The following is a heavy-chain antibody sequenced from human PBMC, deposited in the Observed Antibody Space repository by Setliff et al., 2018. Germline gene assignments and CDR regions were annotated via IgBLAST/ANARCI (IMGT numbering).Heavy chain of an antibody. J-gene: IGHJ3*02. CDR1: GFTFSDYY. CDR3: ARDRISRYYDSGAHAFDI. D-gene: IGHD3-22*01. Sequence: GGSLRLSCVVSGFTFSDYYMSWIRQAPGKGLEWVSYISDRSGSTIYYADSVKGRFTISRDNAKNSLYLQMNSLRAEDTAVYYCARDRISRYYDSGAHAFDIWGQGTMVTVSS. CDR2: ISDRSGSTI. V-gene: IGHV3-11*01.